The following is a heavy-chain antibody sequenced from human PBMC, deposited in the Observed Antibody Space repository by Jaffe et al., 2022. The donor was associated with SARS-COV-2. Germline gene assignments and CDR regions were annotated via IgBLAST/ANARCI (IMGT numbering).Heavy chain of an antibody. V-gene: IGHV4-34*01. CDR3: ARGHGVYHYYGMDV. Sequence: QVQLQQWGAGLLNPSETLSLTCAVNGDSFSGYYWTWIRQPPGKGLEWIGEINHSGGTNYNPSLKSRVTISVDTSKNQFSLKLYSVTAADTAVYYCARGHGVYHYYGMDVWGQGTTVTVSS. CDR2: INHSGGT. J-gene: IGHJ6*02. CDR1: GDSFSGYY. D-gene: IGHD3-10*01.